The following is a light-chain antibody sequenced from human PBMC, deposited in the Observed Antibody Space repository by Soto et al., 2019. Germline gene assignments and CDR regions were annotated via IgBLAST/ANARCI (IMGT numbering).Light chain of an antibody. CDR3: QQYGSSPPYT. Sequence: EIVLTQSPGTLSLSPGERATLSCRASQSVSSRYLAWYQQKPGQAPMLLMYGASSRATGIPDRFSGSGSGTDFTLTISRLEPEDFAVYYCQQYGSSPPYTFGQGTKLEIK. J-gene: IGKJ2*01. CDR2: GAS. V-gene: IGKV3-20*01. CDR1: QSVSSRY.